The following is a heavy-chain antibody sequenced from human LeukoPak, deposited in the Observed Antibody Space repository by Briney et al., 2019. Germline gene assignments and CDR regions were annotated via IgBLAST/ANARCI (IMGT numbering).Heavy chain of an antibody. CDR1: GYTFTGYY. CDR2: INPNSGGT. V-gene: IGHV1-2*06. CDR3: ARARPYSSSWYVNY. J-gene: IGHJ4*02. D-gene: IGHD6-13*01. Sequence: ASVKVSCKASGYTFTGYYMHWVRQAPRQGLEWMGRINPNSGGTNYAQKFQGRVTMTRDTSISTAYMELSRLRSDDTAVYYCARARPYSSSWYVNYWGQGTLVTVSS.